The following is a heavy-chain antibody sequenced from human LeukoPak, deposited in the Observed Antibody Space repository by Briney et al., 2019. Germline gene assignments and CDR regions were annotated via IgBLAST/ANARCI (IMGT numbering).Heavy chain of an antibody. D-gene: IGHD3-22*01. J-gene: IGHJ4*02. CDR1: GYSISSGYY. CDR2: IYHSGST. V-gene: IGHV4-38-2*01. CDR3: ARLYYDSSGSIDY. Sequence: SETLSLTCAVSGYSISSGYYWGWIRQPPGKGLEWIGSIYHSGSTYYNPSLKSRVTISVDTSNNQFSLKLSSVTAADTAVYYCARLYYDSSGSIDYWGQGTQVTVSS.